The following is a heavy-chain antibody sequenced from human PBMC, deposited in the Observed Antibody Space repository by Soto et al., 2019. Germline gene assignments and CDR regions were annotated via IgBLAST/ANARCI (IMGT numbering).Heavy chain of an antibody. CDR3: AKGDNLGPKTGYAFDP. CDR2: TYSRSKWYN. J-gene: IGHJ5*02. V-gene: IGHV6-1*01. D-gene: IGHD5-12*01. CDR1: GDIVSSNTAS. Sequence: SQTFSLTCAISGDIVSSNTASWNWVRQPPSRGLEWLGRTYSRSKWYNDYAVSVKSRIIINPDTSKNQFSLQLNSVTPEDTAVYYCAKGDNLGPKTGYAFDPWGQGILVTVSS.